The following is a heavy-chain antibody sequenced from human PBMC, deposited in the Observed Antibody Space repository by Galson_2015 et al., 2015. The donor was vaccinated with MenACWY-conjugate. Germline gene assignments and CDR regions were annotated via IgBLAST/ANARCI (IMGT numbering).Heavy chain of an antibody. Sequence: ETLSLTCAISGDTISTNVWWNWVRQPPGKGLEWIGETYHAGSTNYNPSLKSRATISVDKSKNQFSLDLSSVTAADTAVYYCARIPTWGSSFGYFDYWGQGILVAVSS. V-gene: IGHV4-4*02. CDR1: GDTISTNVW. J-gene: IGHJ4*02. CDR3: ARIPTWGSSFGYFDY. CDR2: TYHAGST. D-gene: IGHD7-27*01.